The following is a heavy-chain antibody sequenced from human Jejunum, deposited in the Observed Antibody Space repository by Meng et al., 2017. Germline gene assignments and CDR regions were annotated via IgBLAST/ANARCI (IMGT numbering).Heavy chain of an antibody. D-gene: IGHD6-13*01. CDR1: RGSIHNYY. CDR2: IHYRGST. Sequence: SETLSPTCTVSRGSIHNYYWSWIRQPPGKGLEWIGYIHYRGSTNYNPSLKSRVTISADTSKNQFSLNLSSVTAADTAVYYCARYSSTWYVYYLVLDVWGQGTTVTVSS. J-gene: IGHJ6*02. CDR3: ARYSSTWYVYYLVLDV. V-gene: IGHV4-59*01.